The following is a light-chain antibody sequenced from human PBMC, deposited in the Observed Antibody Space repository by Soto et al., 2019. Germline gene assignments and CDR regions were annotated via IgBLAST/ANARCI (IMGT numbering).Light chain of an antibody. J-gene: IGKJ4*01. Sequence: ESVLTQSTGTLSLSPGESFTLSCRAIQIVTRTDLAWYQQNHGQDHRLIIYGGSSRATGITDRFSGSGSGTDFTLNISTMEPEELAVYFCQHYGKLQLTLGEGPKG. CDR2: GGS. CDR1: QIVTRTD. V-gene: IGKV3-20*01. CDR3: QHYGKLQLT.